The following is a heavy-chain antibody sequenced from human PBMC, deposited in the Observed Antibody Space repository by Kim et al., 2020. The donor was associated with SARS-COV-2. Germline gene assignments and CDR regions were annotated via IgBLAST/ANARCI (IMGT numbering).Heavy chain of an antibody. CDR2: ISSSGSTI. CDR1: GFTFSDYY. V-gene: IGHV3-11*04. Sequence: GGSLRLSCAASGFTFSDYYMSWIRQAPGKGLEWVSYISSSGSTIYYADSVKGRFTISRDNAKNSLYLQMNSLRAEDTAVYYCARENDYGDSHYYYGMDVWGQGTTVTVSS. CDR3: ARENDYGDSHYYYGMDV. D-gene: IGHD4-17*01. J-gene: IGHJ6*02.